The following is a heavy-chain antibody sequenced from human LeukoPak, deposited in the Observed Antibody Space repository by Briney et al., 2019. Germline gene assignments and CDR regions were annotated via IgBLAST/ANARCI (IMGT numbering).Heavy chain of an antibody. V-gene: IGHV1-18*01. J-gene: IGHJ4*02. CDR1: GYTFTSYG. D-gene: IGHD1-26*01. CDR2: ISAYNGNT. Sequence: ASVKVSCKASGYTFTSYGISWVRQAPGQGLEWMGWISAYNGNTNYAQKLQGRVTMTTDTSTSTAYMELRSLRSDDTAVYYCAREGVGDRSSYYFDYWGQGTLVTVSS. CDR3: AREGVGDRSSYYFDY.